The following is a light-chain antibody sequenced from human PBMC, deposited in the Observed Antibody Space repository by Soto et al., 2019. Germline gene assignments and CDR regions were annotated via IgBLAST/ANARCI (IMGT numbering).Light chain of an antibody. V-gene: IGKV3D-20*02. CDR2: GAS. CDR3: QQRSIWPLT. J-gene: IGKJ4*01. Sequence: EIVLTQSPGTLSLSPGERATLSCRASQSVSSSYLAWYQQKPGQAPRLLIYGASSRATGIPDRFSGSGSGTDFTLTISRLEPEDFAVYYCQQRSIWPLTFGGGTRVE. CDR1: QSVSSSY.